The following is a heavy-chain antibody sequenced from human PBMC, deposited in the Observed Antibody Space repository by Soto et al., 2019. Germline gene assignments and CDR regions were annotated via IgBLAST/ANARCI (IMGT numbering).Heavy chain of an antibody. Sequence: GGSLRLSCTGSGFTFGNYGMHWVRQAPGKGLEWVASTSYDGNNKYYADSLKGRFTISRDNSKKMVYLQMTSLGPEDTAVYYCAKGGGSARDFDYWGQGALVTVS. CDR1: GFTFGNYG. CDR2: TSYDGNNK. CDR3: AKGGGSARDFDY. V-gene: IGHV3-30*18. D-gene: IGHD1-26*01. J-gene: IGHJ4*02.